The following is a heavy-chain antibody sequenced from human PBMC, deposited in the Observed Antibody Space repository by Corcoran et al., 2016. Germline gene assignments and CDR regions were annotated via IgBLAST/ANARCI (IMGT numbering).Heavy chain of an antibody. J-gene: IGHJ4*02. CDR1: GGSFSGYY. D-gene: IGHD3-10*01. V-gene: IGHV4-34*01. CDR3: ARGTIHYYYSGREFDY. CDR2: INHSGST. Sequence: QVQLQQWGAGLLKPSETLSLTCAVYGGSFSGYYWSWIRQPPGKGLEWIGEINHSGSTNYNPSLKSRVTISVDTSKNQFSLKLSSVTAADTAVYYCARGTIHYYYSGREFDYWGQGTLVTVSS.